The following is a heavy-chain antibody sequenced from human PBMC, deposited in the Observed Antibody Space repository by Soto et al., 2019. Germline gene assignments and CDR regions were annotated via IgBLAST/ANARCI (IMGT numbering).Heavy chain of an antibody. D-gene: IGHD1-26*01. J-gene: IGHJ6*02. Sequence: TSETLSLTCTVSGGSISNYYWSWIRQPPGKGLEWIGYIYYSGTTNYNPSLKSRVTISVDTSKNQFSLKLSSVTAADTAVYYCARTRIELYYYGVDVWGLGTTVTVSS. V-gene: IGHV4-59*01. CDR3: ARTRIELYYYGVDV. CDR2: IYYSGTT. CDR1: GGSISNYY.